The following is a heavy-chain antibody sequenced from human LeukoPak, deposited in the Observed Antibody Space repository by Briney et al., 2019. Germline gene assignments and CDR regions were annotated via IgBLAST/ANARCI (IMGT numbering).Heavy chain of an antibody. J-gene: IGHJ4*02. CDR3: ARMMSIPVAGHRPLFDY. V-gene: IGHV1-18*01. CDR1: GYTFTSYG. D-gene: IGHD6-19*01. Sequence: ASVKVSCKASGYTFTSYGINWVRQAPGQGLEWMGWISAYNGNTNYAQKLQDRGTMTTDTSTSTAYMELRSLRSDDTAIYYCARMMSIPVAGHRPLFDYWGQGTLVTVSS. CDR2: ISAYNGNT.